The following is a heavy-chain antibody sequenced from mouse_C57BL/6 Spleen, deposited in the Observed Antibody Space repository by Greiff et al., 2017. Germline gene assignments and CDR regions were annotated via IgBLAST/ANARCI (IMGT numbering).Heavy chain of an antibody. CDR3: ARRDYYGSSYWYFDV. V-gene: IGHV1-69*01. Sequence: QVQLKQPGAELVMPGASVKLSCKASGYTFTSYWLHWVKQRPGQGLEWIGEIDPSDSYTNYNQKFKGKSTLTVDNSSSTAYMQLSSLTSEDSAVYYCARRDYYGSSYWYFDVWGTGTTVTVSS. CDR2: IDPSDSYT. CDR1: GYTFTSYW. J-gene: IGHJ1*03. D-gene: IGHD1-1*01.